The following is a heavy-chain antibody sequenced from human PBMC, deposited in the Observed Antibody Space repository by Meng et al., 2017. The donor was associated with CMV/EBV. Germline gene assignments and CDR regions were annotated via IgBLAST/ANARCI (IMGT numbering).Heavy chain of an antibody. Sequence: GGSLRLSCAASGFTFSSYGMHWVRQAPGKGLEWVAFIRYDGSNKYYADSVKGRFTISRDNSKNTLYLQMNSLRAEDTAVYYCAKLPYDFWSGYYSGYYYYGMDVWGQGTTVTVSS. CDR1: GFTFSSYG. J-gene: IGHJ6*02. CDR2: IRYDGSNK. D-gene: IGHD3-3*01. V-gene: IGHV3-30*02. CDR3: AKLPYDFWSGYYSGYYYYGMDV.